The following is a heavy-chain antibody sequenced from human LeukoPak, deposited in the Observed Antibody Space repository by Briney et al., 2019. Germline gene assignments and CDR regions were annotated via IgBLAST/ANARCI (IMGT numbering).Heavy chain of an antibody. CDR1: GYTFTSYY. CDR3: SRRLWAYCGGDCYAQFFDP. CDR2: INPSGGST. J-gene: IGHJ5*02. V-gene: IGHV1-46*01. D-gene: IGHD2-21*02. Sequence: ASVKVSCKASGYTFTSYYMHWVRQAPGQGLEWMGIINPSGGSTSYAQKFQGRVTMTRDTSTSTVYMELSSLRSEDTAVYYCSRRLWAYCGGDCYAQFFDPWGQGTLVTVSS.